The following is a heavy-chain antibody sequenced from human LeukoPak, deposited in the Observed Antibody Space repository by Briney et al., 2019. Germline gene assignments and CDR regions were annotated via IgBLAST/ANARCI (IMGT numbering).Heavy chain of an antibody. CDR2: MNPNSGNT. CDR3: AREFSLVRGRGFDY. CDR1: GYTFTSYD. J-gene: IGHJ4*02. D-gene: IGHD3-10*01. Sequence: ASVKVSCKASGYTFTSYDINWVRQATGQGLEGMGWMNPNSGNTGYAQKFQGRVTMTRNTSISTAYMELSSLRSEDTAVYYCAREFSLVRGRGFDYWGQGTLVTVSS. V-gene: IGHV1-8*01.